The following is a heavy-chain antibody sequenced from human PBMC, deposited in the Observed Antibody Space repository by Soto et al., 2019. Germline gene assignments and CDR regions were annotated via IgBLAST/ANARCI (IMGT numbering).Heavy chain of an antibody. V-gene: IGHV4-39*01. CDR1: GGSIKSSSYY. D-gene: IGHD1-26*01. J-gene: IGHJ4*02. CDR3: ARQLHGILGGLQSPFDS. CDR2: IYFSGST. Sequence: QLQLQESGPGLVKPSETLSLTCTVSGGSIKSSSYYWVWIRQPPGKGLEWIGSIYFSGSTWYNPSLKSRVTKSVDTSKNQFSLKLTSGTAADTAVYYCARQLHGILGGLQSPFDSWGQGTLVTVSS.